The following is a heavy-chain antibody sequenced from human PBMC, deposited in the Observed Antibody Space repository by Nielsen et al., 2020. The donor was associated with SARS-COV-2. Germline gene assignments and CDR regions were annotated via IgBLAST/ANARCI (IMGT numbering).Heavy chain of an antibody. V-gene: IGHV3-23*01. J-gene: IGHJ3*01. Sequence: GGSLRLSCAASGFTFNIYAMAWVRRAPGRGLQWVTGVSASGGSTYYTDSVKGRFSISRDNSKNTLFLQMHRLRVEDTAVYYCAKDGVVRGDALDLWGQGTMVTVSS. D-gene: IGHD3-10*01. CDR1: GFTFNIYA. CDR2: VSASGGST. CDR3: AKDGVVRGDALDL.